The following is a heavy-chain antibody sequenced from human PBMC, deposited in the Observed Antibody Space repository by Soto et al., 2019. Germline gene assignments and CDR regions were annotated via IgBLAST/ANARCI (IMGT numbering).Heavy chain of an antibody. CDR1: GCSFTSYW. J-gene: IGHJ5*02. Sequence: GESLKISCKGSGCSFTSYWIGWVRQMPGKGLEWMGIIYPGDSDTRYSPSFQGQVTISADKSISTAYLQWSSLKASDTAMYYCARVFIAVAGMRYNWFDPWGQGTLVTVSS. D-gene: IGHD6-19*01. CDR3: ARVFIAVAGMRYNWFDP. V-gene: IGHV5-51*01. CDR2: IYPGDSDT.